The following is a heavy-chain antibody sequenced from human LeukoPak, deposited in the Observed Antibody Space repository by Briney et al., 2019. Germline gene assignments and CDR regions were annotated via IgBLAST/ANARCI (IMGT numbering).Heavy chain of an antibody. CDR3: ASEMATTGGLGY. V-gene: IGHV4-59*01. Sequence: PSETLSLTCTVSGGSISSYYWSWIRQPPGKGLEWIGYIYYSGSTNYNPSLKSRVTISVDTSKNQFSLQLSSVTAADTAVYYCASEMATTGGLGYWGQGTLVTVSS. CDR2: IYYSGST. J-gene: IGHJ4*02. CDR1: GGSISSYY. D-gene: IGHD5-24*01.